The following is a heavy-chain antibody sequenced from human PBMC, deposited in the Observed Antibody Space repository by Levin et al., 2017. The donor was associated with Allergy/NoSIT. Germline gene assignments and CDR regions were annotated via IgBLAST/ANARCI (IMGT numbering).Heavy chain of an antibody. CDR1: GYSFTSYW. D-gene: IGHD5-18*01. Sequence: ASVKVSCKGSGYSFTSYWISWVRQMPGKGLEWMGRIDPSDSYTNYSPSFQGHVTISADKSISTAYLQWSSLKASDTAMYYCARQSDTAMVTLDYWGQGTLVTVSS. V-gene: IGHV5-10-1*01. CDR3: ARQSDTAMVTLDY. CDR2: IDPSDSYT. J-gene: IGHJ4*02.